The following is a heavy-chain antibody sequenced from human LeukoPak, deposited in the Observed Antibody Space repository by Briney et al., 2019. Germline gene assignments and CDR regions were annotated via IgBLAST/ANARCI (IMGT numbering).Heavy chain of an antibody. CDR1: GYSISSGYY. V-gene: IGHV4-38-2*02. CDR3: ARAYSSSWYFNWFDP. J-gene: IGHJ5*02. D-gene: IGHD6-13*01. CDR2: IYHSGST. Sequence: SETLSLTCTVSGYSISSGYYWGWIRQPPGKGLEWIGEIYHSGSTYYTPSLKSRVTISIDTSKNQFSLKLSSVTAADTAVYYCARAYSSSWYFNWFDPWGQGTLVTVSS.